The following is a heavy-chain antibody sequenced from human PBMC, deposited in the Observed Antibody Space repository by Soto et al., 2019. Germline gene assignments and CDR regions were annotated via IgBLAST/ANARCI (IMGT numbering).Heavy chain of an antibody. D-gene: IGHD6-19*01. J-gene: IGHJ4*02. CDR3: ARELRAVARPVEFAY. CDR2: ISSSGSTI. V-gene: IGHV3-11*01. Sequence: QVQLVESGGGLVKPGGSLRLSCAASGFTFSDYYMSWIRQAPGKGLEWVSYISSSGSTIYYADSVKGRFIISRDNAKNSLYLPMNSLSAEDTAVYYCARELRAVARPVEFAYWGQGTLVTVSS. CDR1: GFTFSDYY.